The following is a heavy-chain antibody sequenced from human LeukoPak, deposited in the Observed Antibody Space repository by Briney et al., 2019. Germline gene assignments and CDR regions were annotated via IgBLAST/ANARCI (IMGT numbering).Heavy chain of an antibody. CDR1: GFTISDSI. D-gene: IGHD3-16*01. J-gene: IGHJ3*02. CDR3: TRDGGEGGNSAFDI. V-gene: IGHV3-72*01. Sequence: PGGSLRLSCAASGFTISDSILDWVRQAPGKGLEWIGRIRRGTNDYTTEYAASVKGRFIISRDDSKNSLYLHMSSLKTEDTAVYHCTRDGGEGGNSAFDIWGQGTMVTVSS. CDR2: IRRGTNDYTT.